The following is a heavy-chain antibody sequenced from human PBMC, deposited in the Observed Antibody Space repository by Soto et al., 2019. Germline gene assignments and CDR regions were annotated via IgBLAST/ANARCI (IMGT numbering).Heavy chain of an antibody. CDR2: ISHSGRT. V-gene: IGHV4-61*01. D-gene: IGHD3-10*01. CDR3: SYGSSFDY. CDR1: GASLMSGSYY. J-gene: IGHJ4*02. Sequence: SETLSLTCSVSGASLMSGSYYWSRIRQPPGKGLEWIGYISHSGRTNYDPSLKSRLTMSVDTSQNQFSLQLNSVTAADTAVYYCSYGSSFDYWGQGTLVTVSS.